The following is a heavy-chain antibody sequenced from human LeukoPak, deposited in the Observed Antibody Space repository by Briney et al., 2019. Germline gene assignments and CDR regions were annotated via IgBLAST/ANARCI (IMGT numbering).Heavy chain of an antibody. Sequence: ASVKVSCKASGYTFTSYGISWVRQAPGQGIEWMGWISAYYGNTNYAQTLQGRVTMTTDTATSTAYMELRSLRSDDTAVYYCARATAGAPYYYGSGRRTLWGRYWGQGTLVTVSS. D-gene: IGHD3-10*01. CDR1: GYTFTSYG. CDR3: ARATAGAPYYYGSGRRTLWGRY. J-gene: IGHJ4*02. CDR2: ISAYYGNT. V-gene: IGHV1-18*01.